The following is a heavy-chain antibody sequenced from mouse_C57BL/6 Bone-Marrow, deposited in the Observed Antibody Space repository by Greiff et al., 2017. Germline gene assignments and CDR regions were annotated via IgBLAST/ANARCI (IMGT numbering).Heavy chain of an antibody. J-gene: IGHJ1*03. Sequence: QVQLKQPGAELVKPGASVKLSCKASGYTFTSYWMHWVKQRPGRGLEWIGRIEPNSGGTKYNEKFKSKATLTVDKPSSTAYMQLSSLTSYDSAVYYCARSAYSNYVGYFDVWGTGTTVTVSS. CDR3: ARSAYSNYVGYFDV. V-gene: IGHV1-72*01. CDR2: IEPNSGGT. CDR1: GYTFTSYW. D-gene: IGHD2-5*01.